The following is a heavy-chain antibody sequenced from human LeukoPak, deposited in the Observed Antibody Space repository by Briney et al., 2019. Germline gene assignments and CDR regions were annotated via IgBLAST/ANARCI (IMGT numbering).Heavy chain of an antibody. V-gene: IGHV3-30-3*01. D-gene: IGHD3-3*01. Sequence: GGSLRLSCAASGFTFSSYAMHWVLQAPGKGLEWVAVISYDGSNKDYADSVKGRFTISRDNSKNTLYLQMNSLRAEDTAVYYCAREGEYDFWSSKYYFDYWGQGTLVTVSS. CDR1: GFTFSSYA. J-gene: IGHJ4*02. CDR2: ISYDGSNK. CDR3: AREGEYDFWSSKYYFDY.